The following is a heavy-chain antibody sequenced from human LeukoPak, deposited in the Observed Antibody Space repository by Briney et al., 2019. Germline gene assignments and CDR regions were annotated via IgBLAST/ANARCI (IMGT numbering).Heavy chain of an antibody. CDR3: ARGRLLSGLNYDILTGQRPAAFDI. V-gene: IGHV4-34*01. Sequence: PSETLSLTCAVYGGSFSGYYWSWIRQPPGKGLEWIGEINHSGSTNYNPSLKSRVTISVDTSKNQFSLKLSSVTAADTAVYYCARGRLLSGLNYDILTGQRPAAFDIWGQGTMVTVSS. CDR2: INHSGST. D-gene: IGHD3-9*01. J-gene: IGHJ3*02. CDR1: GGSFSGYY.